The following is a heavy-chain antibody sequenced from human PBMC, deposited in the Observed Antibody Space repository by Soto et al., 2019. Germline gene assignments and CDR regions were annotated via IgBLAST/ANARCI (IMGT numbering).Heavy chain of an antibody. CDR2: IYYSGST. CDR1: GGSISSYY. J-gene: IGHJ5*02. CDR3: ARVAVAAAGTQGRGFNCFDP. Sequence: SETLSLTCTVSGGSISSYYWSWIRQPPGKGLEWIGYIYYSGSTNYNPSLKSRVTISVDTSKNQFSLKLSSVTAADTAVYYCARVAVAAAGTQGRGFNCFDPWCQGTLVTVSS. D-gene: IGHD6-13*01. V-gene: IGHV4-59*12.